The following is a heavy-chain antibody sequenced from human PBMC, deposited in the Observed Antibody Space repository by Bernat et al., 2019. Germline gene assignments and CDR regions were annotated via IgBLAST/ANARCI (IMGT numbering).Heavy chain of an antibody. V-gene: IGHV3-7*04. D-gene: IGHD3-16*01. Sequence: EVQLVESGGGLVQPGGSLRLSCAASGFTFSTFWMTWVRQAPGKGLEWVANIKSDGSQKYYVDSVKSRLTISRENGRDSLYLQMNSLEAKDTAVYYCARAYYWGQGTLVTVSS. J-gene: IGHJ4*02. CDR1: GFTFSTFW. CDR2: IKSDGSQK. CDR3: ARAYY.